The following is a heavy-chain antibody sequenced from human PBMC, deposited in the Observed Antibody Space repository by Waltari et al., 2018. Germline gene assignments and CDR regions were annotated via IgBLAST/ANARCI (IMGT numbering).Heavy chain of an antibody. D-gene: IGHD1-26*01. Sequence: EVQLVDSGGGLVQPGGSLRLSCAASGFTFTNYAGSWVRQAPGKGLEWVSSSANKTYYADSVKGRFTISRDNSKNTVFLQMNSLRAEDTAVYYCAKHSGNYFFDYWGQGTLVTVSS. J-gene: IGHJ4*02. V-gene: IGHV3-23*05. CDR1: GFTFTNYA. CDR2: SSANKT. CDR3: AKHSGNYFFDY.